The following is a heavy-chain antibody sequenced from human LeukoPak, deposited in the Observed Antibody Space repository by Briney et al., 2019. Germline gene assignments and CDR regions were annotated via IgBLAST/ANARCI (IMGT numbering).Heavy chain of an antibody. J-gene: IGHJ4*02. CDR2: ISHDGNNE. V-gene: IGHV3-30*18. CDR1: GFTFSTFG. D-gene: IGHD1/OR15-1a*01. CDR3: AKVNNYDDY. Sequence: GGSLRLSCAASGFTFSTFGIHWVRQAPGKGLEWVAAISHDGNNEYYTDSVKGRFTISRDNSKNMIYLQMNSLRGGDSAVYYCAKVNNYDDYWGQGTLVTVSS.